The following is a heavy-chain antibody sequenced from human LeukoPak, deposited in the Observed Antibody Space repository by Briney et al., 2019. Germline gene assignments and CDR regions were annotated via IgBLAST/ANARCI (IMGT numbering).Heavy chain of an antibody. CDR2: ISGSGSTI. CDR3: ARAGRRLLFLES. V-gene: IGHV3-11*04. D-gene: IGHD6-6*01. CDR1: EFTIRDHY. Sequence: GGSLRLSCADSEFTIRDHYVSWIRQAPGKGLEWVSYISGSGSTIYYGDSVKGRFTISRDDAKKSVYLQMNSLRAEDTAVYYCARAGRRLLFLESWGLGTLVTVSS. J-gene: IGHJ4*02.